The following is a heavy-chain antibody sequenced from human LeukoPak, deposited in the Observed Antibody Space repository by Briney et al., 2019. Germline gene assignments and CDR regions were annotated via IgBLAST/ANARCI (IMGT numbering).Heavy chain of an antibody. D-gene: IGHD6-13*01. V-gene: IGHV1-69*06. CDR2: IIPIFGTA. CDR3: ARDHSSSCQLLDY. J-gene: IGHJ4*02. CDR1: GGTFSSYA. Sequence: SVTVSCKASGGTFSSYAISWVRQAPGQGLEWMGGIIPIFGTANYAQKFQGRVTITADKSTSTANMELRSLRSDDTAVYYCARDHSSSCQLLDYWGQGTLVTISS.